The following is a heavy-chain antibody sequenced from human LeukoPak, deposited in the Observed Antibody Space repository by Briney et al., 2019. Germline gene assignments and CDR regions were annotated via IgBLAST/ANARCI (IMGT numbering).Heavy chain of an antibody. CDR2: ISGSGGST. V-gene: IGHV3-23*01. CDR3: AKENGSYYGGADY. CDR1: GFTFSSYA. J-gene: IGHJ4*02. Sequence: GGSPRLSCAASGFTFSSYAMGWVRQAPGKGLEWVSSISGSGGSTYYADSVKGRFTISRDNSKNTLYLQMNSLRADDTAVYYCAKENGSYYGGADYWGQGTLVTVSS. D-gene: IGHD1-26*01.